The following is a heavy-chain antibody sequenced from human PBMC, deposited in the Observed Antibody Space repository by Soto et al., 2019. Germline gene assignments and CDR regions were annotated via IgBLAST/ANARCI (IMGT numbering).Heavy chain of an antibody. CDR3: AREVHVGATAFDI. J-gene: IGHJ3*02. V-gene: IGHV3-7*01. CDR2: IKQDGSEK. Sequence: GGSLRLSCAASGFTFSSYWMSWVRQAPGKGLEWVANIKQDGSEKYYVDSVKGRFTISRDNAKNSLYLQMNSLRAEDTAVYYCAREVHVGATAFDIWGQGTMATVSS. D-gene: IGHD1-26*01. CDR1: GFTFSSYW.